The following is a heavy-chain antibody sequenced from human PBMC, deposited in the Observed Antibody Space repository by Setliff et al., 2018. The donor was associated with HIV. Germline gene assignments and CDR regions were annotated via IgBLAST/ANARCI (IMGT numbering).Heavy chain of an antibody. CDR1: GYTFTYCS. CDR2: ITLYNGNT. Sequence: SVKVSCKASGYTFTYCSLHWLQQAPGQGLERMRWITLYNGNTNYAKKFQSRVTITRDMSLRTAYIELSSLRSEDSAVYYWVPLLLAVAGTRFSGFFDYWGQGTLGTVPQ. V-gene: IGHV1-45*02. J-gene: IGHJ4*02. D-gene: IGHD6-19*01. CDR3: VPLLLAVAGTRFSGFFDY.